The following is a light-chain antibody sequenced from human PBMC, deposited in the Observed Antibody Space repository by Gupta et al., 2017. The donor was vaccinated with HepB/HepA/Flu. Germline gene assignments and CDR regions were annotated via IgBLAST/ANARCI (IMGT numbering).Light chain of an antibody. CDR3: QQYNRYSRT. V-gene: IGKV1-5*03. Sequence: IQMTQSPSTLSASVGDRVTITCRASQSISNWLAWYQQKPGKAPKLLSYKASSLESGVPSRFSGSGAETEFTLTISILQPDDFATYYCQQYNRYSRTFGQGTKVEIK. CDR1: QSISNW. CDR2: KAS. J-gene: IGKJ1*01.